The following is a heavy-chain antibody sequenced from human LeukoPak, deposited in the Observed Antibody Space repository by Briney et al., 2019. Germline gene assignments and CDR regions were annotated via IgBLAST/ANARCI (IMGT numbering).Heavy chain of an antibody. J-gene: IGHJ4*02. CDR1: GFTFSGSA. V-gene: IGHV3-73*01. CDR2: IRSKAYSYAT. CDR3: TTPRITMVRGEL. Sequence: GGSLRLSCAASGFTFSGSAMHWVRQASGKGLEWVGRIRSKAYSYATAYAASVKGRFTISRDDSRNTAYLQMNSLKTEDTAVYYSTTPRITMVRGELWGQGTLVTVSS. D-gene: IGHD3-10*01.